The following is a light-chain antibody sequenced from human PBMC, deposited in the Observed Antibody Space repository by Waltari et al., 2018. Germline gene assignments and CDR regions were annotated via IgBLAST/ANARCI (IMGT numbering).Light chain of an antibody. J-gene: IGLJ3*02. CDR2: VNSDGSH. CDR3: QTWGTGIWV. V-gene: IGLV4-69*01. CDR1: SGHSSNV. Sequence: QLVLTQSPSASASLGASVKITCTLSSGHSSNVVACHQQQPEKGPRYLMKVNSDGSHSKGDGIPDRFSGSSSGAERYLTISSLQSDDEADDYCQTWGTGIWVFGGGTRLTVL.